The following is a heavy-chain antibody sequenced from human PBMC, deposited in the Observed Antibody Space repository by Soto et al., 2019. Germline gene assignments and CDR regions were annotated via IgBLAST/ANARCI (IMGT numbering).Heavy chain of an antibody. J-gene: IGHJ3*02. Sequence: KQSQTLSLTCAISGDSVSSNSAAWNWIRQSPSRGLEWLGRTYYRSKWYNDYAVSVKSRITINPDTSKNQFSLQLNSVTPEDTAVYYCARQLTVVVVAATAAFDIWGQGTMVTVSS. CDR3: ARQLTVVVVAATAAFDI. V-gene: IGHV6-1*01. CDR2: TYYRSKWYN. CDR1: GDSVSSNSAA. D-gene: IGHD2-15*01.